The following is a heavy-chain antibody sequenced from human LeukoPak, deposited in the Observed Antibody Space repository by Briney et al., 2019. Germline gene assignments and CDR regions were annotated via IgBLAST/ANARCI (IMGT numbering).Heavy chain of an antibody. V-gene: IGHV3-23*01. CDR1: GFTFSNYA. CDR3: AKDGAEYYYGSGSPNYFDY. D-gene: IGHD3-10*01. J-gene: IGHJ4*02. Sequence: PGGSLRLSCAASGFTFSNYAMSWVRQAPGKGLEWVSATSGDGVNTYHADSVKGRFTISRDNTKNTLYLQMNSLRAEDTAVYYCAKDGAEYYYGSGSPNYFDYWGQGTLVTVSS. CDR2: TSGDGVNT.